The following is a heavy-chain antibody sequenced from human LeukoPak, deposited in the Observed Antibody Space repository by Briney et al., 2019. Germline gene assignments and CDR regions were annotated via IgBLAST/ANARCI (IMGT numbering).Heavy chain of an antibody. Sequence: GGSLRLSCAASGFTFSSYSMNWVRQAPGKGLEWVSYISSSSGLIYYADSVKGRFTISRDNAKNSLYLQMNSLRAEDTAVYYCARERPLIAARNPRFDYWGQGTLVTVSS. D-gene: IGHD6-6*01. V-gene: IGHV3-48*01. CDR3: ARERPLIAARNPRFDY. CDR1: GFTFSSYS. CDR2: ISSSSGLI. J-gene: IGHJ4*02.